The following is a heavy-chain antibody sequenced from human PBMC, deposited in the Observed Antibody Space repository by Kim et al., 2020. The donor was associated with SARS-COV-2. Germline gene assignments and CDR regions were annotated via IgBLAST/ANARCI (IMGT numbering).Heavy chain of an antibody. CDR3: ARKTCGYSYGLRGCRWPFDY. V-gene: IGHV3-21*01. D-gene: IGHD5-18*01. Sequence: GGSLRLSCAASGFTFSSYSMNWVRQAPGKGLEWVSSISSSSYIYYADSVKGRFTISRDNAKNSLYLQMNSLRAEDTAVYYCARKTCGYSYGLRGCRWPFDYWGQGTLVTVSS. J-gene: IGHJ4*02. CDR1: GFTFSSYS. CDR2: ISSSSYI.